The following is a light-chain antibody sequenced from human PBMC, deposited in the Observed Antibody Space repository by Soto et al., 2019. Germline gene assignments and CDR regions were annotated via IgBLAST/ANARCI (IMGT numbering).Light chain of an antibody. CDR3: QQRSQWPPLT. J-gene: IGKJ4*01. CDR2: RTS. CDR1: QSINDN. Sequence: EIVMTQSPATLSVSPGERATLSCRASQSINDNLAWYQQKPGQAPRLLMFRTSTRATGFPARFSAGGSGTDFNLTISSLEPEDFAVYYCQQRSQWPPLTFGGGTTVEIK. V-gene: IGKV3-15*01.